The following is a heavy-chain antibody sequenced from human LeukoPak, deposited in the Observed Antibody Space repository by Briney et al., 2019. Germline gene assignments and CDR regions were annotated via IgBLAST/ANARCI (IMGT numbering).Heavy chain of an antibody. J-gene: IGHJ5*02. CDR3: ARVLAAAGTRYNWFDP. Sequence: ASVKVSCKASGYTFTSYGISWVRQAPGQGLEWMGWISAYNGNTNYAQKLQGRVTTTTDTSTSTAYMELRSLRSDDTAVYYCARVLAAAGTRYNWFDPWGQGTLVTVSS. CDR1: GYTFTSYG. V-gene: IGHV1-18*01. CDR2: ISAYNGNT. D-gene: IGHD6-13*01.